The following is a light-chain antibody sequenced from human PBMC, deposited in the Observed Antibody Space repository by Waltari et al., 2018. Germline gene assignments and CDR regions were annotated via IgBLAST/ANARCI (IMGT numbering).Light chain of an antibody. CDR2: SAS. Sequence: ETVMTQSPATLSALRRERVTLFCGASQRISSHLAWYQQKPGQPPKLVIYSASSTATGVPVRFSGSGSGTDFTLTISNLQSEDFAVYYCQQYNNWPLTFGGGTKVEL. J-gene: IGKJ4*01. CDR3: QQYNNWPLT. V-gene: IGKV3-15*01. CDR1: QRISSH.